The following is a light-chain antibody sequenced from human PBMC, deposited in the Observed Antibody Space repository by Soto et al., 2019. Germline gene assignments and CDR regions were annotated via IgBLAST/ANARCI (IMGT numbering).Light chain of an antibody. Sequence: QSVLTQPPSVSGAPGQRVTISCTGSSSNIGAGYDVHWYQLLPGTAPKLLIYDNSNRPSGVPDRFSGSKSGTSASLAITGLQAEDEADYYCQSYDTSLGGPWVFGTGTKLTVL. V-gene: IGLV1-40*01. J-gene: IGLJ1*01. CDR3: QSYDTSLGGPWV. CDR1: SSNIGAGYD. CDR2: DNS.